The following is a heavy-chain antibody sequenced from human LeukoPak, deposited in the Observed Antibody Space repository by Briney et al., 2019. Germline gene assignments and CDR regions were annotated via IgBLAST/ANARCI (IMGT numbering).Heavy chain of an antibody. CDR2: ISWNSGTI. CDR1: GFIFDDYA. D-gene: IGHD6-19*01. J-gene: IGHJ4*02. Sequence: GGSLRLSCEASGFIFDDYAMHWVRQAPGKGLEWVSGISWNSGTIGYADSVKGRFTISRDNARNSLYLQMNSLRPEDTAVYYCTKSFNAGQGAVAGGFDYWGQGTLVTVSS. CDR3: TKSFNAGQGAVAGGFDY. V-gene: IGHV3-9*01.